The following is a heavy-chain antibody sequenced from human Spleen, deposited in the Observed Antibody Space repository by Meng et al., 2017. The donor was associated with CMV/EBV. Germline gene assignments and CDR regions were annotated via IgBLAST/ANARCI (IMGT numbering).Heavy chain of an antibody. CDR1: GYTFTGYY. V-gene: IGHV1-2*02. J-gene: IGHJ4*02. Sequence: ASVKVSCKASGYTFTGYYMHWVRQAPGQGLEWMGWINPNSGGTNYAQKFQGRVTMTRDTSISTAYMELSRLRSDDTAVYYCARVFLAGYYFDYWGQGTLVTVSS. D-gene: IGHD3-3*01. CDR2: INPNSGGT. CDR3: ARVFLAGYYFDY.